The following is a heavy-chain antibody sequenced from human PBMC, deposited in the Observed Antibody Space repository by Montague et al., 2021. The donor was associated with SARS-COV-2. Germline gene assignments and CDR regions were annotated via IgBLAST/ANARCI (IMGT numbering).Heavy chain of an antibody. CDR2: INHSANT. J-gene: IGHJ6*02. CDR1: GGSLSGYY. CDR3: ASGIYPSGSYYNRYYYGLNI. Sequence: ETLSLTCAVHGGSLSGYYWSWIRQPPEKGLEWIGEINHSANTKYNPSXKSPVTISIDTSKNQFSLKMTSVTAADTATYYCASGIYPSGSYYNRYYYGLNIWGPGTTVIVSS. D-gene: IGHD3-10*01. V-gene: IGHV4-34*01.